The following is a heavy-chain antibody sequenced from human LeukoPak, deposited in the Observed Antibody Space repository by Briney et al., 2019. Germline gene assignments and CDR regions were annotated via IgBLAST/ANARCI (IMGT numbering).Heavy chain of an antibody. CDR1: GDSVSTNSAT. V-gene: IGHV6-1*01. CDR2: TYYRSKWNN. D-gene: IGHD1-26*01. CDR3: ARLVGASWFDS. J-gene: IGHJ5*01. Sequence: SQSLSLTCAISGDSVSTNSATWTWLRQSPSRGLEWLGRTYYRSKWNNDYAVSMKSRITINPDTSKNQFSLQLNSVTPEDTAVYYCARLVGASWFDSWGQGTLVTVSS.